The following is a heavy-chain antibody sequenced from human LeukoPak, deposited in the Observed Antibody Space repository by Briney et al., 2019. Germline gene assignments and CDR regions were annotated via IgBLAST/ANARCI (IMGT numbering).Heavy chain of an antibody. D-gene: IGHD1-26*01. CDR1: GGSISSYY. V-gene: IGHV4-59*08. CDR3: ARRSAGATHFDY. Sequence: SETLSLTCTVSGGSISSYYWNWIRQPPGKGLEWIAYIYYSGSTNYNPSLKSRVTISVDTSKNQFSLKLSSVTAADTAVYYCARRSAGATHFDYWGQGTLVTVSS. J-gene: IGHJ4*02. CDR2: IYYSGST.